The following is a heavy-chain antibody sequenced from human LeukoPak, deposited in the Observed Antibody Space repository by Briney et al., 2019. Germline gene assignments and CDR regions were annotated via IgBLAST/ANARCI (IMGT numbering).Heavy chain of an antibody. CDR1: GGSISSYY. CDR2: IYYSGST. D-gene: IGHD3-10*01. J-gene: IGHJ4*02. Sequence: TETLSLTCTVSGGSISSYYWSWIRQPPGKGLEWIGYIYYSGSTNYNPSPKSRVTISVDTSKNQFSLKLSSVTAADTAVYYCARLQRHYYGSGSYYFDYWGQGTLVTVSS. CDR3: ARLQRHYYGSGSYYFDY. V-gene: IGHV4-59*08.